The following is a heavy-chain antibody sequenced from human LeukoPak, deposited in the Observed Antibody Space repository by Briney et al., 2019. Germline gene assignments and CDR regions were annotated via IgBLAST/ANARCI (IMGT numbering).Heavy chain of an antibody. CDR1: GFTFSSYG. CDR3: ARDSDSGYELAAYFDY. Sequence: GGSLRLSCAASGFTFSSYGMHWVRQAPGKGLEWVAVIWYDGSNKYYADSVKGRFTISRDNSKNTLYLQMNSLRAEDTAVYYCARDSDSGYELAAYFDYWGQGTLVTVSS. D-gene: IGHD5-12*01. CDR2: IWYDGSNK. J-gene: IGHJ4*02. V-gene: IGHV3-33*01.